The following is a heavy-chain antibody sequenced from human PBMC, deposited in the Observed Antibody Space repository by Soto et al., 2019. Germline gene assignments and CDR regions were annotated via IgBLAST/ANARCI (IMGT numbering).Heavy chain of an antibody. CDR2: IYTTENT. Sequence: SETLSLTCTVSGGSISSDYWSWIRQPAGKGLEWIGRIYTTENTHYDPSLRSRVSMSLDTSKNQLSLNLSSVTAADTAVYYCARGVGRSSWTSFDSWGQGTLVTVSS. CDR1: GGSISSDY. CDR3: ARGVGRSSWTSFDS. D-gene: IGHD6-13*01. V-gene: IGHV4-4*07. J-gene: IGHJ4*02.